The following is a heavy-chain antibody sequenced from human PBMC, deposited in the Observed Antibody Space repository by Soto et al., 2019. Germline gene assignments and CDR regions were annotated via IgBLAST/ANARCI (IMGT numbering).Heavy chain of an antibody. J-gene: IGHJ4*02. V-gene: IGHV1-3*01. CDR3: ARVASRCSGGSCYPGLGY. Sequence: ASVKVSCKASGYTFTSYAMHWVRQAPGQRLEWMGWINAGNGNTKYSQKFQGRITITRDTSASTAYMELSSLRSEDTAVYYCARVASRCSGGSCYPGLGYWGQGTLVTVSS. D-gene: IGHD2-15*01. CDR2: INAGNGNT. CDR1: GYTFTSYA.